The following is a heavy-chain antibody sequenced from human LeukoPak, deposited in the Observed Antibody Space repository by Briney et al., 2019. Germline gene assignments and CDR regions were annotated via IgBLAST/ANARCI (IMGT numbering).Heavy chain of an antibody. V-gene: IGHV3-23*01. D-gene: IGHD6-6*01. J-gene: IGHJ3*02. CDR2: ISGSGGST. CDR3: AKGSSSSSGCAFDI. Sequence: GGSLRLSCAASGFTFSSYAMNWVHQAPGKGLEWVSAISGSGGSTYYADSVKGRFTISRDNSKNTLYLQMNSLRAEDTAVYYCAKGSSSSSGCAFDIWGQGTMVTVSS. CDR1: GFTFSSYA.